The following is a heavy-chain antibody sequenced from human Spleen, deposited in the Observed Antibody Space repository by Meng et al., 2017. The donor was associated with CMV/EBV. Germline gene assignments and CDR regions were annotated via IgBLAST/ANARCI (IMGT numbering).Heavy chain of an antibody. CDR1: GFTFSNYA. CDR3: ARGSVGFYYYYGMDV. CDR2: ISGSGSSA. J-gene: IGHJ6*02. V-gene: IGHV3-23*01. Sequence: GESLKISCAASGFTFSNYAMSWVRQVPGKGLEWVSSISGSGSSAYYAASVKGRFTISRDNPKNMLNLEMNSLRAEDTAIYYCARGSVGFYYYYGMDVWGQGTTVTVSS. D-gene: IGHD2-15*01.